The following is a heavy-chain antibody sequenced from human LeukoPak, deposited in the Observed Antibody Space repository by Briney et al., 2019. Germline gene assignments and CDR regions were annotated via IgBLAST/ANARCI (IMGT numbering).Heavy chain of an antibody. Sequence: GGSLRLSCAASGFTFSNYAMSWVRQAPGKGLEWVSTISGTTGNTYYADSVKGRFTISRDNSKSTMYLQMNSLRAEDTAVYYCAKVFRSGGSCYRDWGQGTLVTVSS. CDR2: ISGTTGNT. J-gene: IGHJ4*02. CDR1: GFTFSNYA. CDR3: AKVFRSGGSCYRD. D-gene: IGHD2-15*01. V-gene: IGHV3-23*01.